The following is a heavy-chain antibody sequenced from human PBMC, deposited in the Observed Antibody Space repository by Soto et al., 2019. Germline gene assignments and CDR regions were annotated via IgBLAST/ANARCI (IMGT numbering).Heavy chain of an antibody. Sequence: QVLLQESGPGLLKPSQTLSLTCTVSGESLSGGVDYWSWIRQSSGGGLEWIGYVFHTGRTSYNPSLKSRVTISADTSKNQFSLRLTSLTAADTAVYYCATTTAGRGYFDPWGHGSPVTVSS. V-gene: IGHV4-31*03. CDR3: ATTTAGRGYFDP. CDR1: GESLSGGVDY. D-gene: IGHD4-17*01. CDR2: VFHTGRT. J-gene: IGHJ4*01.